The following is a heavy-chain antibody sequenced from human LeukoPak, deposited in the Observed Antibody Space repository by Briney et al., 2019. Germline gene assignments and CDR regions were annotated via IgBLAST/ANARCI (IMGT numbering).Heavy chain of an antibody. V-gene: IGHV3-30*02. J-gene: IGHJ4*02. CDR3: ARSLSSRGLIIPKTSRYFDY. D-gene: IGHD3-10*01. Sequence: PGGSLRLSCAASGFTFSSYGIHWVRQAPGKGLEWVAFIRYDGSNKYYADSVKGRFTISRDNSKNTLYLQMNSLRAEDTAVYYCARSLSSRGLIIPKTSRYFDYWGQGTLVTVSS. CDR2: IRYDGSNK. CDR1: GFTFSSYG.